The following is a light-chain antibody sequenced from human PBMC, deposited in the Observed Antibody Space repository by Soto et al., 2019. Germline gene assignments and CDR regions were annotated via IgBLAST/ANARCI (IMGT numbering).Light chain of an antibody. J-gene: IGKJ5*01. CDR1: QSVSGF. CDR2: DAS. V-gene: IGKV3-11*01. Sequence: EIVLTQSPATLSLSPGERATLSCRTSQSVSGFLAWYQQKPGQAPRLLIYDASNRATGIPARFSGSGSGTDFTLTISSLEPGDLAVYYCQQRASWPLTFGQGTRLEIK. CDR3: QQRASWPLT.